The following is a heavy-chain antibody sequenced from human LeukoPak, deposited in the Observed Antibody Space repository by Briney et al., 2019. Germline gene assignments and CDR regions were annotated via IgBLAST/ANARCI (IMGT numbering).Heavy chain of an antibody. CDR2: MYFGERT. Sequence: PSETLSLTCTVSGASMTSYYWTWLRQPPGKGLEWVGYMYFGERTKYNPSLKRRATISIDKSKKQLSLKLSSVTAADTAVYYCASDRQYDSSGPEALWYYYMDVWGKGTTVTVSS. CDR1: GASMTSYY. V-gene: IGHV4-59*12. J-gene: IGHJ6*03. D-gene: IGHD3-22*01. CDR3: ASDRQYDSSGPEALWYYYMDV.